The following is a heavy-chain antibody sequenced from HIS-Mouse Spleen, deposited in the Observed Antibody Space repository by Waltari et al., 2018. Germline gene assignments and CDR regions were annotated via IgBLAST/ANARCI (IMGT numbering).Heavy chain of an antibody. J-gene: IGHJ3*02. CDR3: AREVTTVTNYDAFDI. CDR1: GGSISSYY. D-gene: IGHD4-4*01. Sequence: QVQLQESGPGLVKPSETLSLTCTVSGGSISSYYWSWIRQPAGKGLEWIGRIYPSGSTNYNPSLKSRVTMSVDTSKNQFSLKLSSVTAADTAVYYCAREVTTVTNYDAFDIWGQGTMVTVSS. CDR2: IYPSGST. V-gene: IGHV4-4*07.